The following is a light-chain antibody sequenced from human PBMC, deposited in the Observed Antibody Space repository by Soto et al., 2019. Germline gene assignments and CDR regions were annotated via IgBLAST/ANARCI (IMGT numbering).Light chain of an antibody. CDR2: GAS. CDR1: QSVSSK. CDR3: QQYDNWPFT. J-gene: IGKJ3*01. V-gene: IGKV3-15*01. Sequence: EVVMTQSPATLSVSPGEGATLSCRASQSVSSKLAWYQQKPGQAPRLLIYGASTRATGIPARFSGSESGTEFARTISSLQSEDVAVYYCQQYDNWPFTFGPGTKVDIK.